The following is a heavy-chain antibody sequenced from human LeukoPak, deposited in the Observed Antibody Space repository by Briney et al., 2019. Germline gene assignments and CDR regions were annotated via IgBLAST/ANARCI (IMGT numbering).Heavy chain of an antibody. Sequence: ASETLSLTCAVYGGSFSGYYWSWIRQPPGKGLEWIGEINHSGSTNYNPSLKSRVTMSVDTSKNQFSLKLSSVTAADTAVYYCARGPHLFDYWGQGTLVTVSS. CDR1: GGSFSGYY. CDR3: ARGPHLFDY. V-gene: IGHV4-34*01. CDR2: INHSGST. J-gene: IGHJ4*02.